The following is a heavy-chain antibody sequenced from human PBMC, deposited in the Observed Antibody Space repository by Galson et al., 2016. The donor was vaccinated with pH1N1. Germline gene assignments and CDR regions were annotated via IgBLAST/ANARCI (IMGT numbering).Heavy chain of an antibody. CDR3: ARDYRELLGDGFDI. V-gene: IGHV4-31*03. Sequence: TLSLTCTVSGGSISSGSSYWRWIRQHPGKGLEWLGYVYYRGSTYYNPSLKSRLTISVDTSTNQFSLKLRSVTAADTAVYYCARDYRELLGDGFDIWGQGTTVTVSA. J-gene: IGHJ3*02. D-gene: IGHD1-26*01. CDR2: VYYRGST. CDR1: GGSISSGSSY.